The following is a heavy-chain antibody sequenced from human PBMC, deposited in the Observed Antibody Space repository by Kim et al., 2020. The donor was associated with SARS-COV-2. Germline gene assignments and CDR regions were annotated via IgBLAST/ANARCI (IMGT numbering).Heavy chain of an antibody. J-gene: IGHJ3*01. D-gene: IGHD2-2*01. CDR1: GFSFSSYN. Sequence: GGSLRLSCIASGFSFSSYNMNWVRQAPGKGLEWVSYISSYSSTTYYADSVKGRFTIFRDNAQDSLYLQIDNLRDEDTAVYYCARAVSSSSIAFYVWGQGT. V-gene: IGHV3-48*02. CDR3: ARAVSSSSIAFYV. CDR2: ISSYSSTT.